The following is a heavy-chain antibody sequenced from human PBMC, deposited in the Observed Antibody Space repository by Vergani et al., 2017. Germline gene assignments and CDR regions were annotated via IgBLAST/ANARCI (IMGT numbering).Heavy chain of an antibody. Sequence: QVQLVESGGGVVQPGGSLRLSCAASGFTFNSYGMHWVRQAPGKGLEWVASIRSDESRRYYGDSMEGPFTISRDNSKNTLFLQMNSLRADDTAVYYCITGTTEPYWGQGTLVTVSS. V-gene: IGHV3-30*02. D-gene: IGHD4-17*01. J-gene: IGHJ4*02. CDR1: GFTFNSYG. CDR2: IRSDESRR. CDR3: ITGTTEPY.